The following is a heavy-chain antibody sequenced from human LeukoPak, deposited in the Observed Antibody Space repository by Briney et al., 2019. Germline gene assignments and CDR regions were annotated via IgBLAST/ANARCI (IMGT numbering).Heavy chain of an antibody. D-gene: IGHD6-13*01. J-gene: IGHJ6*02. CDR1: GYTFTSYY. Sequence: GASVKVSCKASGYTFTSYYMHWVRQAPGQGLEWMGIINPSGGSTSYAQKFQGRVTMTRDTSTSAVYMELSSLRSEDTAVYYCARAIAAAGTPPSPGGSRYHYHGMDVWGPGTPVTV. CDR2: INPSGGST. CDR3: ARAIAAAGTPPSPGGSRYHYHGMDV. V-gene: IGHV1-46*01.